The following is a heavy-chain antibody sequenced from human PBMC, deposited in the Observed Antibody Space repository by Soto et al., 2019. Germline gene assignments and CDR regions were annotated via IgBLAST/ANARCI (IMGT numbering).Heavy chain of an antibody. D-gene: IGHD4-17*01. V-gene: IGHV3-48*01. J-gene: IGHJ3*02. CDR2: ISSSSSTI. CDR3: AGSRGNDYGDYVDAFDI. CDR1: GFTFISYS. Sequence: GGSLRLSCAASGFTFISYSMNWVLQAPWKGLEWVSYISSSSSTIYYADSVKGRFTISRDNAKNSLYLQMNSLRAEDTAVYYCAGSRGNDYGDYVDAFDIWGQGTMVTVSS.